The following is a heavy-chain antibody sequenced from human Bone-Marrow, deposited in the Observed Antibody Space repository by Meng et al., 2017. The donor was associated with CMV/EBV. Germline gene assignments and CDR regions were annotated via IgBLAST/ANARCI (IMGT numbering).Heavy chain of an antibody. CDR1: GFTFNRYG. V-gene: IGHV3-30*02. Sequence: GGSLRLSCSASGFTFNRYGMHWVRQAPGKGLEWVAFIRYDASNKYYADSVRGRFTISRDNSKNTLYLEMNSLRAEDTALYYCAKVPAWGYFDYWGQGTLVTVSS. CDR3: AKVPAWGYFDY. CDR2: IRYDASNK. J-gene: IGHJ4*02. D-gene: IGHD1-26*01.